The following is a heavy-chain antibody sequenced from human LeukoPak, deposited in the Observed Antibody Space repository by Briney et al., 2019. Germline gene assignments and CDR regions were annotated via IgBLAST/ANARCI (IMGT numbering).Heavy chain of an antibody. CDR3: ARSGFGVLYYYGLDV. CDR2: IYSGDST. D-gene: IGHD3-10*01. J-gene: IGHJ6*02. V-gene: IGHV3-66*01. Sequence: PGGSLRLSCAASAFTASLNYMSWVRQAPGKGLEWVSIIYSGDSTNYADSVKGRFTISRDNSKNTLYLQMNSLRAEDTAVYYCARSGFGVLYYYGLDVWGQGTTVTVSS. CDR1: AFTASLNY.